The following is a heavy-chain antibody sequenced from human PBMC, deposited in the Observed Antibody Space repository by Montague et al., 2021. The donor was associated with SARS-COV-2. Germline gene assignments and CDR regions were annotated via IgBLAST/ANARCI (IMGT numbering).Heavy chain of an antibody. CDR1: GGSISNYY. CDR2: MYYSGST. D-gene: IGHD3-3*01. CDR3: ARARGGTILGVFGADYGMDI. J-gene: IGHJ6*02. V-gene: IGHV4-59*01. Sequence: SETLSLTCTVSGGSISNYYWSWIRQSPGKGLEWIAYMYYSGSTKYNPSLKSRATISVDTSKNQFSLTLSSMTAADAAVYYCARARGGTILGVFGADYGMDIWGQGTTVTVS.